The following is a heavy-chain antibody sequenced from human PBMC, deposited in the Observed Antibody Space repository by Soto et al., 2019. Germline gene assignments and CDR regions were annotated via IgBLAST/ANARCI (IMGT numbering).Heavy chain of an antibody. J-gene: IGHJ6*03. CDR1: GGSISAYY. CDR3: ARCDFDHYYVDV. CDR2: VYDSGST. D-gene: IGHD2-21*02. V-gene: IGHV4-59*12. Sequence: SETLSLTCTVSGGSISAYYWGWIRQPPGKGLEFIGYVYDSGSTHYSPSLKSRVTISADTSNNQFSLNLGSVTAADTAVYYCARCDFDHYYVDVWGTGTTVTVSS.